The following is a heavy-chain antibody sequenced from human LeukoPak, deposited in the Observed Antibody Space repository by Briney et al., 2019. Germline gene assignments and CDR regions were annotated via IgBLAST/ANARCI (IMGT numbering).Heavy chain of an antibody. J-gene: IGHJ3*02. V-gene: IGHV1-2*02. D-gene: IGHD1-26*01. CDR1: GYTFTGYY. CDR2: INPNSGGT. CDR3: ARDRWELRNAFDI. Sequence: ASVKVSCKASGYTFTGYYMHWVRQAPGQGLEWMGWINPNSGGTNYAQKFQGRVTMTRDTSISTAYMELSRLRSDDTAVYYCARDRWELRNAFDIWGQGTMVTVSS.